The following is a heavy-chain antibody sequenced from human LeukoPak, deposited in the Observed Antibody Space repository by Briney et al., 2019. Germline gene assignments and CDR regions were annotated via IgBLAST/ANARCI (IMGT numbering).Heavy chain of an antibody. Sequence: PGRALRVSCIASGFIFGEYSMNWVRQAPGEGLEGVGFIRSKAYGWTAEYAASVKGRFTISRDDSKSIAYLQMNSLKTEDTAVYYCTRVGYSSSWYSVYWGQGTLVTVSS. CDR1: GFIFGEYS. CDR3: TRVGYSSSWYSVY. D-gene: IGHD6-13*01. V-gene: IGHV3-49*04. J-gene: IGHJ4*02. CDR2: IRSKAYGWTA.